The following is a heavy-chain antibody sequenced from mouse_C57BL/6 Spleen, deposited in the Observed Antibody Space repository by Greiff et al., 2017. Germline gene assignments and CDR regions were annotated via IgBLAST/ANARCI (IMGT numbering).Heavy chain of an antibody. CDR2: ISSGGDYI. CDR1: GFTFSSYA. CDR3: TSYYYGSSRPYAMDY. Sequence: EVKVVESGEGLVKPGGSLKLSCAASGFTFSSYAMSWVRQTPEKSLEWVAYISSGGDYIYYADNLKGRFTISRDNARNTLYLQMSSLTSVDTAMYYCTSYYYGSSRPYAMDYWGQGTAVTVSS. D-gene: IGHD1-1*01. J-gene: IGHJ4*01. V-gene: IGHV5-9-1*02.